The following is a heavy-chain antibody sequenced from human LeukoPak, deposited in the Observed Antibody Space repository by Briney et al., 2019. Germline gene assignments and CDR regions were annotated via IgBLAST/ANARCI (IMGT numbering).Heavy chain of an antibody. J-gene: IGHJ4*02. Sequence: GASVKVSCKASGYTFIDYCLHWVRQAPGQGLEWMGRINPNSDDTYYAQKFQGRVTMTRDTSISTAYMELSSLRSDDTAVYYCARFEYSSSHFDYWGQGTLVTVSS. CDR3: ARFEYSSSHFDY. V-gene: IGHV1-2*06. CDR2: INPNSDDT. CDR1: GYTFIDYC. D-gene: IGHD6-6*01.